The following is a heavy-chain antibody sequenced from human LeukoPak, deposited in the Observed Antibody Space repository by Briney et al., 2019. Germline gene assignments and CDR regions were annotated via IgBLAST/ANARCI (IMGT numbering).Heavy chain of an antibody. Sequence: GGSLRLSCAASGFTFSSYGMHWVRQAPGKGLEWVAFIRYDGSNKYYADSVKGRFTISRDNSKNTLYLQMNSLRAEDTAVYYCARIAVTDFDYWGQGTLVTVSS. CDR1: GFTFSSYG. V-gene: IGHV3-30*02. CDR2: IRYDGSNK. CDR3: ARIAVTDFDY. D-gene: IGHD2-21*02. J-gene: IGHJ4*02.